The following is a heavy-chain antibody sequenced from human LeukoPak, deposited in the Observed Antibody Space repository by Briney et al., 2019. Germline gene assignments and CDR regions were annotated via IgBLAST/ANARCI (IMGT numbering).Heavy chain of an antibody. Sequence: ASVKVSCKASGYTFTSYGISWVRQAPGQGLEWMGWISAYNGNTNYAQKLQGRVTMTTDTSTSTAYMELRSLRSDDTAVYYCARDKSGYPLGNYYYYGMDVWGQGTTVTVSS. J-gene: IGHJ6*02. CDR3: ARDKSGYPLGNYYYYGMDV. CDR2: ISAYNGNT. V-gene: IGHV1-18*01. CDR1: GYTFTSYG. D-gene: IGHD3-3*01.